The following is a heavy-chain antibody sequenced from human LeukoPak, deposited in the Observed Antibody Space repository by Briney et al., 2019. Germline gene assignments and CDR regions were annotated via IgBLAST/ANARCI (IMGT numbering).Heavy chain of an antibody. CDR1: GYTFTGYY. V-gene: IGHV1-2*02. D-gene: IGHD3-9*01. Sequence: ASVKVSCKASGYTFTGYYMHWVRQAPGQGLEWMGWINPNSGGTNYAQKFQGRVTMTRDTSISTAYMELSRLRSDDTAVYYCARAGDILTGIGVDYWGQGTLVTVSS. J-gene: IGHJ4*02. CDR3: ARAGDILTGIGVDY. CDR2: INPNSGGT.